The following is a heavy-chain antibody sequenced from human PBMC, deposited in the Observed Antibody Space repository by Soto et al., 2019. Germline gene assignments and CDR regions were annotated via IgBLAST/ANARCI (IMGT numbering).Heavy chain of an antibody. CDR1: GYTFTSYA. D-gene: IGHD2-8*01. Sequence: QVQLVQSGAEVKKPGASVKVSCKASGYTFTSYAMHWVRQAPGQRLEWMGWINAGNGNTKYSQKFQGRVTITRDTSASTAYMELSSLRSEDTAVYYCARADIVLMVYAFLPHATWFDPWGQGTLVTVSS. CDR3: ARADIVLMVYAFLPHATWFDP. CDR2: INAGNGNT. V-gene: IGHV1-3*01. J-gene: IGHJ5*02.